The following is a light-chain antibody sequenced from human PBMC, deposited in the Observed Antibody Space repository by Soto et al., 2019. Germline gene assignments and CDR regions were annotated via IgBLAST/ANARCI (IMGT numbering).Light chain of an antibody. V-gene: IGKV3-11*01. CDR2: DAS. CDR3: QQRSNWLT. Sequence: EIVLTQSPATLSLSPGERATLSCRASQSVSSYLAWYHQKPGQAPRLLIYDASTRATGIPARFSGSGSGTDFTLTISSLEPEDSAVYYCQQRSNWLTFGPGTKVDIK. CDR1: QSVSSY. J-gene: IGKJ3*01.